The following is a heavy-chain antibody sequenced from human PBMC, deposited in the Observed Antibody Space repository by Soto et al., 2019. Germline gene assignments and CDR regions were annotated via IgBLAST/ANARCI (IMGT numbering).Heavy chain of an antibody. V-gene: IGHV3-30*18. Sequence: QVQLVESGGGVVQPGGSLKLSCEVSGFNFGFYGMHWVRQAPGKGLDWVAVISYDGDDKFYAESMKGRFAISRDNSKNTLYIQLNSLRAKDTAVYYCAKGDSPGYCPSTTCHWLDNWGQGTLVTVAS. J-gene: IGHJ5*02. CDR3: AKGDSPGYCPSTTCHWLDN. D-gene: IGHD2-2*01. CDR2: ISYDGDDK. CDR1: GFNFGFYG.